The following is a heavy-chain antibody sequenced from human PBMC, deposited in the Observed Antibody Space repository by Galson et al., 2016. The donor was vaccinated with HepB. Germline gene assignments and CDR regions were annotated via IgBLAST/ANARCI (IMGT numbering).Heavy chain of an antibody. J-gene: IGHJ5*02. V-gene: IGHV1-8*02. CDR3: AGVSSDNWFDP. CDR1: GYPFTSSA. Sequence: SGYPFTSSAINWVRQATGQGLEWMGWMNPNTGITGNAQKFQGRVALTRNTSSSTAYMELSSLRPDDTAVYYCAGVSSDNWFDPWGQGTLVTVSS. CDR2: MNPNTGIT. D-gene: IGHD6-6*01.